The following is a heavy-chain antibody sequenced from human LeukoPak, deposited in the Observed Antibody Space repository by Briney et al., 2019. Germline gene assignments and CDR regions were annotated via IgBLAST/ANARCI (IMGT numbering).Heavy chain of an antibody. J-gene: IGHJ4*02. Sequence: PGGSLRLSCAASGFTFSSYSMNWVRQAPGKGLEWVSVIYSGGSTYYADSVKGRFTISRDNSKNTLYLQMNSLRAEDTAVYYCASGASSDSSGYYYVYYFDYWGQGTLVTVSS. CDR1: GFTFSSYS. D-gene: IGHD3-22*01. CDR2: IYSGGST. CDR3: ASGASSDSSGYYYVYYFDY. V-gene: IGHV3-53*01.